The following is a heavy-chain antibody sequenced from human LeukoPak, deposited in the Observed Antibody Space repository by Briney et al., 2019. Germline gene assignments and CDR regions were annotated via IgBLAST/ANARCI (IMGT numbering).Heavy chain of an antibody. CDR2: INAGNGDT. D-gene: IGHD1-26*01. CDR3: AKDIPDSGTYYGLDY. CDR1: GYTFTSYA. J-gene: IGHJ4*02. Sequence: ASVKVSCKASGYTFTSYAMHWVRQAPGQRLEWMEWINAGNGDTKYSQKFQDRLTITRDTSASTAYMYLSSLRSEDTAVYYCAKDIPDSGTYYGLDYWGQGTLVTVSS. V-gene: IGHV1-3*01.